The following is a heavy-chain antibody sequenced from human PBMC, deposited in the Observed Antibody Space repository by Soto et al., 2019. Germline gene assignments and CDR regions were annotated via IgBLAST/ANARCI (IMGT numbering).Heavy chain of an antibody. J-gene: IGHJ5*02. CDR3: ATGTNGTTGWYHP. V-gene: IGHV1-2*02. CDR1: GYTFTDFY. CDR2: INPKTGDT. Sequence: QVQLVQSGTEVKKPGASVTVSCKSSGYTFTDFYLHWLRQAPGQGLGWVGWINPKTGDTKSSQKFPGRVTLSRDTSVSTAYIDLTSLTSDDAAMYYCATGTNGTTGWYHPWGQGTRVTVSS. D-gene: IGHD1-1*01.